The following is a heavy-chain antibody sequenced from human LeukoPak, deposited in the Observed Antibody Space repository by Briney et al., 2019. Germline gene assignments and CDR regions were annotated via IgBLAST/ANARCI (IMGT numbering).Heavy chain of an antibody. J-gene: IGHJ3*01. D-gene: IGHD2-21*01. CDR1: GFTFNTYW. CDR2: INHDGSGK. Sequence: GGSLRLSCLASGFTFNTYWMSWVRQAPGKGLEWVANINHDGSGKYYVDSVKGRLTISRDNAKNSLYLQVNSLRVEDTAVYYCASGPFNIAAHDAFNFWGQGTAVTVSS. V-gene: IGHV3-7*01. CDR3: ASGPFNIAAHDAFNF.